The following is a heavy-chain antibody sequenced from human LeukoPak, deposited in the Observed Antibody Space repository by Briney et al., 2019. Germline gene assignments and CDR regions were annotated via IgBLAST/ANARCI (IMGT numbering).Heavy chain of an antibody. CDR3: ARDRNRYMDV. V-gene: IGHV4-59*01. D-gene: IGHD2/OR15-2a*01. CDR2: IYYRGST. Sequence: SETLSLTCTVSGGSISSYYWSWIRQSSGKGLEWIGYIYYRGSTDNNPSLKGRVTISVDTSKNQFSLKLSSVTAADTAVYYCARDRNRYMDVWGKGTTVTVSS. CDR1: GGSISSYY. J-gene: IGHJ6*03.